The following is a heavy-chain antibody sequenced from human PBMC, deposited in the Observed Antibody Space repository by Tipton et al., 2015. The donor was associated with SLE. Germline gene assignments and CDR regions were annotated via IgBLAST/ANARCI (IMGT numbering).Heavy chain of an antibody. CDR1: GLTFSKHW. Sequence: SLRLSCAASGLTFSKHWMTWVRQASGKGLEWVANIKEDGSEKYYVDSVKGRFTISRDNAKNSLYLQMNSLRAEDTAVYYCARGEAYCGGDCSFDYWGQGTLVIVSS. CDR2: IKEDGSEK. CDR3: ARGEAYCGGDCSFDY. D-gene: IGHD2-21*01. J-gene: IGHJ4*02. V-gene: IGHV3-7*01.